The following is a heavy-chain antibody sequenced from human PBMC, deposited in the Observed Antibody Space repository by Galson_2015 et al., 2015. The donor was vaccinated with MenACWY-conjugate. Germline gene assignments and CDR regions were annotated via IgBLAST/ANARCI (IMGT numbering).Heavy chain of an antibody. D-gene: IGHD5-18*01. V-gene: IGHV3-48*02. CDR2: ISSSSSTI. CDR3: ARVPGYSYGYYDW. Sequence: SLRLSCAASGFTFSTYRMNWVRPAPGKGLEWVSYISSSSSTIYYADSVKGRFTISRDNAKNSLYLQMNTLRDEDTAVYYCARVPGYSYGYYDWWGQGTLVTVSS. CDR1: GFTFSTYR. J-gene: IGHJ4*02.